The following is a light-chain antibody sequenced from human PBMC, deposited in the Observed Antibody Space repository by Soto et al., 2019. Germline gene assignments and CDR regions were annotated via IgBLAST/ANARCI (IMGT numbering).Light chain of an antibody. Sequence: QSVLTQPPSASGTPGQRVTISCSGSSSNIGSNTVNWYQQLPGTAPKLLIYSNNQRPSGVPDRFSGSKSGTSASLAISGLKSEDETDYYCAAWDDSLNGVIFGGGTKLTVI. CDR1: SSNIGSNT. J-gene: IGLJ2*01. CDR3: AAWDDSLNGVI. V-gene: IGLV1-44*01. CDR2: SNN.